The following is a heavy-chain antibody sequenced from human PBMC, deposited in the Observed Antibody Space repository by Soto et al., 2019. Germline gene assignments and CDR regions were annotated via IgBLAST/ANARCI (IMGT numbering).Heavy chain of an antibody. CDR3: ARSQTVTTLSYDAFDI. Sequence: ASVKVSCKASGYTFTSYGINWVRQGPGQGLEWMGWIRPYKGNTNYAQKLQGRVTMTTDTSTSTVYRELRSLRSDDTAVYYCARSQTVTTLSYDAFDIWGRGTVVTVSS. J-gene: IGHJ3*02. CDR1: GYTFTSYG. D-gene: IGHD4-17*01. V-gene: IGHV1-18*01. CDR2: IRPYKGNT.